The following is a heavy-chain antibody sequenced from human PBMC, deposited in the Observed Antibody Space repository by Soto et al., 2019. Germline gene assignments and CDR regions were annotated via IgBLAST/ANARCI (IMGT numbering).Heavy chain of an antibody. Sequence: EVQLVESGGGLVQPGGSLRLSCGASGCTFSSYWMNWVRQAPGKGLEWVANIKQDGSETSYVDSVKGRFTISRDNAKNSLYLQMNSLRAEDTAVYYCARVDDSAWYTRDYWGQGTLVTVSS. CDR2: IKQDGSET. J-gene: IGHJ4*02. D-gene: IGHD6-19*01. CDR1: GCTFSSYW. CDR3: ARVDDSAWYTRDY. V-gene: IGHV3-7*01.